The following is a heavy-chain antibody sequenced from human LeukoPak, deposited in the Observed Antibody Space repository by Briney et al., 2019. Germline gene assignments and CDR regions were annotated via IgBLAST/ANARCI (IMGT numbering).Heavy chain of an antibody. CDR2: ISGLSSYT. Sequence: GGSLTLTCSASGFTFSDYDMNWVRQAPGKGLEWVSSISGLSSYTYYGESVKGRFSISRDNAKNSLYLQMNSLGAEDTATYYCGRAFPPLRTSSAGDLWGQGILVTVSS. CDR1: GFTFSDYD. V-gene: IGHV3-21*01. J-gene: IGHJ4*02. CDR3: GRAFPPLRTSSAGDL. D-gene: IGHD3-16*01.